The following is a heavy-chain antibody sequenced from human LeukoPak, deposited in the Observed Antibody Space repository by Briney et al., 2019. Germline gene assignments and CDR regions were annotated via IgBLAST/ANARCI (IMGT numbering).Heavy chain of an antibody. J-gene: IGHJ6*03. V-gene: IGHV4-59*05. CDR2: IYYSGST. CDR1: GGSISSYY. Sequence: SETLSLTCTVSGGSISSYYWSWIRQPAGKGLEWIGSIYYSGSTYYNPSLKSRVTISVDTSKNQFSLKLSSVTAADTAVYYCARHPNYYYYYMDVWGKGTTVTISS. CDR3: ARHPNYYYYYMDV.